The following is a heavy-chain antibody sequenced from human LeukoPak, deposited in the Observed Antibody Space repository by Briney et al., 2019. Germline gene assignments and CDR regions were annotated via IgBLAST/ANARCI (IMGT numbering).Heavy chain of an antibody. D-gene: IGHD3-22*01. CDR2: IYTSGST. Sequence: SETLSLTCAVYGGSFSGYYWSWIRQPPGKGLEWIGRIYTSGSTNYNPSLKSRVTMSVDTSKNQFSLKLSSVTAADTAVYYCVRISGYYYFDYWGQGTLVTVSS. J-gene: IGHJ4*02. CDR3: VRISGYYYFDY. CDR1: GGSFSGYY. V-gene: IGHV4-59*10.